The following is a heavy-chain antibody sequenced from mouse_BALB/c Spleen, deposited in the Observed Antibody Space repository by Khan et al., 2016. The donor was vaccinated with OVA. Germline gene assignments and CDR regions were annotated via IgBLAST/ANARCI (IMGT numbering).Heavy chain of an antibody. J-gene: IGHJ3*01. CDR2: IDPENGNA. CDR3: TRDGYSPWFAY. Sequence: VQLQQSGAELVRPGALVNLSYKASGFNIKDYYMHWVKQRPEQGLEWIGWIDPENGNAIYDPKFQGKASITSDTSSNTAYLQLSSLTSEDTAVYYCTRDGYSPWFAYWGQGTLVTVSA. D-gene: IGHD2-3*01. V-gene: IGHV14-1*02. CDR1: GFNIKDYY.